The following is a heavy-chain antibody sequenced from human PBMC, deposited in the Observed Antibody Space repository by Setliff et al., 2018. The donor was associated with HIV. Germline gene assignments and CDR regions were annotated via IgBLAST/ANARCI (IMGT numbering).Heavy chain of an antibody. CDR3: AKDRYSSTWTEGFDY. CDR2: ISGSGGRT. D-gene: IGHD6-13*01. J-gene: IGHJ4*02. CDR1: GITFSSFA. V-gene: IGHV3-23*01. Sequence: GGSLRLSCAASGITFSSFAMSWVRQAPGKGLEWVSAISGSGGRTYYADSVKGRFTISRDNSKNTLYVQMNSLRAEDTAVYCCAKDRYSSTWTEGFDYWGQGTLVTVSS.